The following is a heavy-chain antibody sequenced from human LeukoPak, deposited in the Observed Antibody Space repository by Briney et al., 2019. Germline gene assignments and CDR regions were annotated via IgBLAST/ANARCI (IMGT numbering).Heavy chain of an antibody. Sequence: PGGSLRLSRAASGFTFSTYWMHWVRHAPGKGLVWVSRINSDESSTIYADSVKGRFTISRDNAKNTLYLQMNSLGAEDTAVYYCVRDIYLRRDSWYDVRSFDNWGQGTLVTVSS. J-gene: IGHJ4*02. CDR3: VRDIYLRRDSWYDVRSFDN. D-gene: IGHD3-3*01. CDR1: GFTFSTYW. V-gene: IGHV3-74*01. CDR2: INSDESST.